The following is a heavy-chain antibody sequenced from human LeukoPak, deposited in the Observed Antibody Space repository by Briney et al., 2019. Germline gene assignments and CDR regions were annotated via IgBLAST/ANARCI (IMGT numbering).Heavy chain of an antibody. V-gene: IGHV3-30*02. CDR3: AKDGGIAVAGAIDY. D-gene: IGHD6-19*01. CDR2: IRYDGSNK. CDR1: GFTFSSYG. Sequence: GGSLRLSCAASGFTFSSYGMHWVRQAPGKGLEWVAFIRYDGSNKYYADSVKGRFTISRDNSKNTLYLQMNSLRAEDTAVYYCAKDGGIAVAGAIDYWGQGTLVTVSS. J-gene: IGHJ4*02.